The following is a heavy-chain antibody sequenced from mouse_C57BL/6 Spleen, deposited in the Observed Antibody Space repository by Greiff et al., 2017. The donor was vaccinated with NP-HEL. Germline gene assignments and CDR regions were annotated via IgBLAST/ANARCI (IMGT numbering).Heavy chain of an antibody. CDR1: GYTFTDYE. Sequence: VQLQQSGAELVRPGASVTLSCKASGYTFTDYEMHWVKQTPVHGLEWIGAIDPETGGTAYNQKFKGKAILTADKSSSTAYMELRSLTSEDSAVYYCTREGGYYGSIVFDYWGQGTTLTVSS. CDR2: IDPETGGT. V-gene: IGHV1-15*01. CDR3: TREGGYYGSIVFDY. D-gene: IGHD1-1*01. J-gene: IGHJ2*01.